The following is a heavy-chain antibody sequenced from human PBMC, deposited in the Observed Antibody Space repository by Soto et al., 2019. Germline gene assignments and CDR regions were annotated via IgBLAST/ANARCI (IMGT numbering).Heavy chain of an antibody. J-gene: IGHJ3*01. V-gene: IGHV6-1*01. CDR3: ARERYGDYGRGAFDV. Sequence: QVQLQQSGPGLVKPSQTLSLTCAISGDNVSTNSVAWNWIRQSPSRVLEWRGRTYYRAKWYNDYAVSVKSRIIINPDTSKNQFSLQLNSVTPEDTAVYYCARERYGDYGRGAFDVWGQGTRVTVSS. D-gene: IGHD4-17*01. CDR2: TYYRAKWYN. CDR1: GDNVSTNSVA.